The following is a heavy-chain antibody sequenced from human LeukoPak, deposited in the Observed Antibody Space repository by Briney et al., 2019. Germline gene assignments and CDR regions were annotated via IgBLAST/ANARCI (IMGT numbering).Heavy chain of an antibody. V-gene: IGHV1-69*04. CDR1: GGTFSSYA. D-gene: IGHD3-10*01. Sequence: SVKVSCKASGGTFSSYAISWVRQAPGQGLEWMGRIIPILGIANYAQKFQGRVTITADKSTSTAYMELSSLRSEDTAVYYCARDDGVGMVRGVTNFDYWGQGTLVTVSS. J-gene: IGHJ4*02. CDR2: IIPILGIA. CDR3: ARDDGVGMVRGVTNFDY.